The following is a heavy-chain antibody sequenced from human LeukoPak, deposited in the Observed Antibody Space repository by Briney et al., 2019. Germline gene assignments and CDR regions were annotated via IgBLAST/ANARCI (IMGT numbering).Heavy chain of an antibody. V-gene: IGHV4-59*01. CDR3: AREYLGSSSWFQN. J-gene: IGHJ1*01. Sequence: SETLSLTCTVSGGSISSYYWSWIRQPPGKGLEWIGYIYCSGSTNYNPSLKSRVTISVDTSKNQFSLKLSSVTAADTAVYYCAREYLGSSSWFQNWGQGTLVTVSS. CDR2: IYCSGST. D-gene: IGHD6-13*01. CDR1: GGSISSYY.